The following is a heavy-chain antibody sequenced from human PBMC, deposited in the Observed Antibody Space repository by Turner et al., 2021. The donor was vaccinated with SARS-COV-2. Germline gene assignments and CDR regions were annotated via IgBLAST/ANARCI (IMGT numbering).Heavy chain of an antibody. CDR1: GFTVSSNY. Sequence: EVQLVESGGGLIQPGAALRLSCAASGFTVSSNYMSWVRQAPGKGLEWVSVIYSGGSTYYADSVKGRFTISRDNSKNTLYLQMSSLRAEDTAVYYCARQLTTVTTWFDPWGQGTLVTVSS. J-gene: IGHJ5*02. V-gene: IGHV3-53*01. CDR3: ARQLTTVTTWFDP. D-gene: IGHD4-17*01. CDR2: IYSGGST.